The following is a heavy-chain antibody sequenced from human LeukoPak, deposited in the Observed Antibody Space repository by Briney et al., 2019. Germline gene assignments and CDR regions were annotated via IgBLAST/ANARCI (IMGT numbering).Heavy chain of an antibody. Sequence: ASVKVSCKASGYTFTGYCMHWVRQAPGQGLEWMGWINPNSGGTNYAQKFQGRVTMTRDTSISTAYTELSRLRSDDTAVYYCARAGDGYCSSTSCYQRWFDPWGQGTLVTVSS. D-gene: IGHD2-2*01. CDR1: GYTFTGYC. CDR2: INPNSGGT. J-gene: IGHJ5*02. V-gene: IGHV1-2*02. CDR3: ARAGDGYCSSTSCYQRWFDP.